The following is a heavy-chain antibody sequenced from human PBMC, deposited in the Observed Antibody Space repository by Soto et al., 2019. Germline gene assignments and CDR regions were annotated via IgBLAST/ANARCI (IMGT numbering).Heavy chain of an antibody. J-gene: IGHJ5*02. CDR3: ARKDEVWFDP. Sequence: SETLSLSCTVADGYISSGGYYWSWIRQNPGKGLEWIGYIYYSGSTYYNPSLKSRVTISVDTSKNQFSLKLSSVTAADTAVYYCARKDEVWFDPWGQGTLVTVSS. V-gene: IGHV4-31*03. D-gene: IGHD2-15*01. CDR1: DGYISSGGYY. CDR2: IYYSGST.